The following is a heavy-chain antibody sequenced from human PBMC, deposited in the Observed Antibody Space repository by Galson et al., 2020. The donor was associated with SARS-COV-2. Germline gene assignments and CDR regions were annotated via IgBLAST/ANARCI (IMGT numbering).Heavy chain of an antibody. CDR3: ARVEDYYDSSGLDY. Sequence: GGSLRLSCAASGFTFSSYWMSWVRQAPGKGLEWVANIKQDGSEKYYVDSVKGRFTISRDNAKNSLSLQMNSLRAEDTAVYYCARVEDYYDSSGLDYWGQGTLVTVSS. D-gene: IGHD3-22*01. CDR1: GFTFSSYW. CDR2: IKQDGSEK. V-gene: IGHV3-7*01. J-gene: IGHJ4*02.